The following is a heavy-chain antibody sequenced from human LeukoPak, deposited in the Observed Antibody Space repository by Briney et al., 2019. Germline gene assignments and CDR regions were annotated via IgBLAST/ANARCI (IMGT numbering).Heavy chain of an antibody. CDR3: ARSIGTGYYTPFDY. Sequence: GRSLRLSCAASGFSFDDYAMHWVRQAPGKGLEWVSGISWNRGSIGYADSVEGRFTISRDNVKKSLYLQMNSLRAEDTALYYCARSIGTGYYTPFDYWGRGTLVTVSS. J-gene: IGHJ4*02. CDR1: GFSFDDYA. V-gene: IGHV3-9*01. CDR2: ISWNRGSI. D-gene: IGHD3/OR15-3a*01.